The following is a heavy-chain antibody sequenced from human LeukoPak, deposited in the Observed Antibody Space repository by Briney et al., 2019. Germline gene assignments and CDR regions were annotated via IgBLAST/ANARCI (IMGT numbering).Heavy chain of an antibody. Sequence: GGSLRLSCAASGFTFDDYTMHWVRQAPGKGLEWVSLISWDGGSTYYADSVEGRFTISRDNSKNSLYLQMNSLRTEDTALYYCAKDGGRGVYYYYGMDVWGQGTTVTVSS. J-gene: IGHJ6*02. D-gene: IGHD4-23*01. V-gene: IGHV3-43*01. CDR1: GFTFDDYT. CDR2: ISWDGGST. CDR3: AKDGGRGVYYYYGMDV.